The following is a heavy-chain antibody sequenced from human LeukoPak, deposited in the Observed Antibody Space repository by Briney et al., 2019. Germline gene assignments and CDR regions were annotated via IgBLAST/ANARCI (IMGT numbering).Heavy chain of an antibody. CDR3: TRFTIVGVVDAFDI. J-gene: IGHJ3*02. V-gene: IGHV3-49*04. D-gene: IGHD3-3*01. CDR2: IRSKVYGGTT. CDR1: GFTFGDYA. Sequence: GGSLRLSCTASGFTFGDYAMSWVRQAPGKGLEWVGFIRSKVYGGTTEYAASVEVRFTISRDDSKSIAYLQMTSLKTEDAGVYYCTRFTIVGVVDAFDIWGQETMVTVSS.